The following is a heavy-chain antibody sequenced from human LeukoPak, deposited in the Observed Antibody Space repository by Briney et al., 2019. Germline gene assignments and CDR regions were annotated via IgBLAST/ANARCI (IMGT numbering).Heavy chain of an antibody. V-gene: IGHV4-39*01. CDR3: ARWDESAWAFDM. CDR1: GGSISSTTAY. J-gene: IGHJ3*02. Sequence: PSETLSLTCTVSGGSISSTTAYWAWIRQPPGKGLEWIGSIFYSGNTYYNPSLKSRVTISVDTSKNQFSLKLSSVTAADTAVYYCARWDESAWAFDMWGQATMVTVSS. D-gene: IGHD1-26*01. CDR2: IFYSGNT.